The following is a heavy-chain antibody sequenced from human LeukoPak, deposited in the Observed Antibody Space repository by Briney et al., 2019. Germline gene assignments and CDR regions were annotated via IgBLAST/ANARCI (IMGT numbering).Heavy chain of an antibody. CDR3: ARVRGSYHFDY. Sequence: PGGSLRLSCAASGFTFSGYSMNWVRQAPGKGLEWVSYITSSSSAICYADSVKGRFTISRDNARNSLYLQMNSLRAEDTAVYYCARVRGSYHFDYWGQGTLVTVSS. CDR2: ITSSSSAI. V-gene: IGHV3-48*01. CDR1: GFTFSGYS. J-gene: IGHJ4*02. D-gene: IGHD1-26*01.